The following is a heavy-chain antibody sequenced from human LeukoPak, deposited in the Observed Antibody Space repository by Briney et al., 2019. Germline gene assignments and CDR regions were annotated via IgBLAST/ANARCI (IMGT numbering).Heavy chain of an antibody. J-gene: IGHJ4*02. CDR1: GGSISSYY. CDR3: ARAGMALLWSPPGPHFDY. Sequence: PSETLSLTCTVSGGSISSYYWSWIRQPPGKGLEWIGYIYYSGSTNYNPSLKSRVTISVDTSKNQFSLKLSSVTAADTAVYYCARAGMALLWSPPGPHFDYWGQGTLVTVSS. CDR2: IYYSGST. D-gene: IGHD3-10*01. V-gene: IGHV4-59*01.